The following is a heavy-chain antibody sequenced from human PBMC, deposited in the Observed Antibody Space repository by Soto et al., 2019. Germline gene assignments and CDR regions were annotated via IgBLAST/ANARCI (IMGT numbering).Heavy chain of an antibody. J-gene: IGHJ4*02. Sequence: RASVKVSCKASGYTFTSYGFSWVRQAPGQGLEWVAWIDANNADTNSAEKFQGRVTLTTDTSTSTAYMELRGLRSDDTAVYYCARDFRNSCRGTSCIYFDYWGQGTLVTVSS. CDR1: GYTFTSYG. V-gene: IGHV1-18*01. CDR2: IDANNADT. CDR3: ARDFRNSCRGTSCIYFDY. D-gene: IGHD2-2*01.